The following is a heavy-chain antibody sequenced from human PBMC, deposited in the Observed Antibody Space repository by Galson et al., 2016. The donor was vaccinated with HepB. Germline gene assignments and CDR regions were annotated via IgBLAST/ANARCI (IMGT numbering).Heavy chain of an antibody. Sequence: SLRLSCAASGFTLSERYMDWVRRAPGKGLEWVARTKNRANGYTKEYAPSVRDRFTISRDDSKNSLYQPMNSLKTENTAVNYCVVWDTGAASWGQGTLVAVSS. CDR2: TKNRANGYTK. CDR1: GFTLSERY. D-gene: IGHD1-26*01. J-gene: IGHJ4*02. V-gene: IGHV3-72*01. CDR3: VVWDTGAAS.